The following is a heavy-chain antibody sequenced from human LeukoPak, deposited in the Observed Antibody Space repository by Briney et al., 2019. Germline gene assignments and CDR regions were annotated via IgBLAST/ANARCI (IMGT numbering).Heavy chain of an antibody. CDR1: GDSVTKYY. D-gene: IGHD2-21*01. J-gene: IGHJ4*02. CDR2: VSYDVTT. Sequence: SETLSLTCSVSGDSVTKYYWSWIRQPPGKGLEWIGYVSYDVTTNYTPSLRSRVIVAVDTAINNISLRLTSVTAADTAVYYCARLDCHGDGCYNHWGQGTLVTVSS. CDR3: ARLDCHGDGCYNH. V-gene: IGHV4-59*08.